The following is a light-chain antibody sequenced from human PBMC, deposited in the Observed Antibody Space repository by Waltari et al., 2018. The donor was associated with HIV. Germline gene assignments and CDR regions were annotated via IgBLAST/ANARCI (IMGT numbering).Light chain of an antibody. J-gene: IGKJ2*01. V-gene: IGKV4-1*01. CDR3: QQYYSTPPYT. Sequence: DIVMTQSPDSLAVSLGERATINCKSSQSVLYSSNNKNYLAWYQQKPGQPPKLLISWASARESGVPDRFSGSGSGTHFTLTISSLQAEDVAVYYCQQYYSTPPYTFGQGTKLEIK. CDR1: QSVLYSSNNKNY. CDR2: WAS.